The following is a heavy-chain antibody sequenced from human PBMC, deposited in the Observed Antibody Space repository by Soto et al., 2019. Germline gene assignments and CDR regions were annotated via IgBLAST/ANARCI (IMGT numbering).Heavy chain of an antibody. D-gene: IGHD6-19*01. V-gene: IGHV4-39*01. CDR2: IYYSGST. Sequence: QLQLQESGPGLVKPSETLSLTCTVSGGSISSSSYYWGWIRQPPGKGLEWIGSIYYSGSTYYNPSLKSRVTISVDTSKNQFSLKLSSVTAADTAVYYCARHRIAVANYMDVWGKGTTVTVSS. J-gene: IGHJ6*03. CDR3: ARHRIAVANYMDV. CDR1: GGSISSSSYY.